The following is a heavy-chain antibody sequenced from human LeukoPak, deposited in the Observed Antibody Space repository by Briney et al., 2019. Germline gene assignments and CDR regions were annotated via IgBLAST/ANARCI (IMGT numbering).Heavy chain of an antibody. CDR1: GFTFDDYA. J-gene: IGHJ3*02. D-gene: IGHD6-19*01. Sequence: GGSLRLSCAASGFTFDDYAMHWVRQAPGKGLEWVSGISWNSGSIGYADSVKGRFTISRDNAKNSLYLQMNSLKAEDMALYYCAKAVRPPVAGSSAFDIWGQGTMVTVSS. CDR3: AKAVRPPVAGSSAFDI. V-gene: IGHV3-9*03. CDR2: ISWNSGSI.